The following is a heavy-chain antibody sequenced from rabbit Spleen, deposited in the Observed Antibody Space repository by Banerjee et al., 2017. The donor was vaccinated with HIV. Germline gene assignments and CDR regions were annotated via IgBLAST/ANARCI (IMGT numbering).Heavy chain of an antibody. Sequence: QSLEEAGGDLVKPGASLTLSCTASGFSFSSSSFSGYSYMCWVRQAPGKVLEWIACIDAGSSGFTYYATWAIGRFTISKTSSTTVTLQMTSVTAADTATYFCARDTASSFSSYGMDLWGPGTLVTVS. J-gene: IGHJ6*01. CDR3: ARDTASSFSSYGMDL. D-gene: IGHD3-3*01. CDR1: GFSFSSSSFSGYSY. CDR2: IDAGSSGFT. V-gene: IGHV1S40*01.